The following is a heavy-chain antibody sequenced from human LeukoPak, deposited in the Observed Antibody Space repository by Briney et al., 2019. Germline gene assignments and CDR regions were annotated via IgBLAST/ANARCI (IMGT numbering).Heavy chain of an antibody. D-gene: IGHD2-2*01. CDR1: GYTFTGYY. CDR3: ARMALRCSSTSCYVVYYMDV. J-gene: IGHJ6*03. Sequence: ASVKVSCKASGYTFTGYYMHWVRQAPGQGLEWMGWINPNSGGTNYAQKFQGRVTMTRDTSISTAYMELSRLRSDDTAVYFCARMALRCSSTSCYVVYYMDVWGKGTTVTVSS. V-gene: IGHV1-2*02. CDR2: INPNSGGT.